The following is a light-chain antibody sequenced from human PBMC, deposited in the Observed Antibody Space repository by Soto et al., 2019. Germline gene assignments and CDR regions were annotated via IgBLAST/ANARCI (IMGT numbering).Light chain of an antibody. CDR2: GNS. Sequence: QSVLTQPPSVSGAPGQRVTISCTGSSSNIGAGYDVHWYQQLPGTAPKLLIYGNSNRPSGVPDRFSGSKSGTSASLAITGLQAEDADDYSCQSYDSSLSGSSVVFGGGTKLTVL. CDR3: QSYDSSLSGSSVV. V-gene: IGLV1-40*01. J-gene: IGLJ2*01. CDR1: SSNIGAGYD.